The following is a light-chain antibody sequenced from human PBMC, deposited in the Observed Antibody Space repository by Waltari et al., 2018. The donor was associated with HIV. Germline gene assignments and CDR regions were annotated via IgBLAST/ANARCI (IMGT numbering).Light chain of an antibody. Sequence: QFALTQPAPASGSPGQSITISCTGPSSDVGGYNNVSWYQQHPGKAPKLMIYEVSNRPSGVSNRFSGSKSGNTASLTISGLQAEDEADYYCSSYTSSSTLYVVFGGGTKLTVL. V-gene: IGLV2-14*01. CDR3: SSYTSSSTLYVV. J-gene: IGLJ2*01. CDR1: SSDVGGYNN. CDR2: EVS.